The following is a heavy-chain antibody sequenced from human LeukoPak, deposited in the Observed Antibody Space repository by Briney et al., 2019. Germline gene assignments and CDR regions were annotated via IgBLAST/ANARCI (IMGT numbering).Heavy chain of an antibody. CDR3: ASKQGDY. Sequence: GGSLRLSCAASGFTFSTYGVYWVRQAPGKGLEWVANINPDGSGKYYVDSVKGRFTISRDNAKKSLYLQMNSLRAEDTAVYYCASKQGDYWGQGTLVTVSS. CDR1: GFTFSTYG. J-gene: IGHJ4*02. V-gene: IGHV3-7*01. CDR2: INPDGSGK.